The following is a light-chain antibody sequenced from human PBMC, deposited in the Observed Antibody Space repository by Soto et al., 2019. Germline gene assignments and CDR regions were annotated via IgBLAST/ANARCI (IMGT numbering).Light chain of an antibody. CDR2: DAY. CDR3: QQYDTYFRYN. CDR1: QSINSQ. J-gene: IGKJ2*01. Sequence: DIPMTQSPSTLSASVGDRVAITCRASQSINSQLAWYQKKPGKAPKLLISDAYNLESGVPSRFSGSGSGTECPLTIGRLQPDDFATYDCQQYDTYFRYNVGQGTALDSK. V-gene: IGKV1-5*01.